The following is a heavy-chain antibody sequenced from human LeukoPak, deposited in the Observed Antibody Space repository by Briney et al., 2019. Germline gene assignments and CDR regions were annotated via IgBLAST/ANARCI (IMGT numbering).Heavy chain of an antibody. Sequence: GASVKVSCQASGYTFTSYYMHWVRQAPGQGLEWMGWINPNSGGTNYAQKFQGRVTMTRDTSISTAYMELSSLRSEDTAVYYCARDQRSGYLLVYYYYYMDVWGKGTTVTVSS. CDR1: GYTFTSYY. D-gene: IGHD5-12*01. CDR2: INPNSGGT. V-gene: IGHV1-2*02. CDR3: ARDQRSGYLLVYYYYYMDV. J-gene: IGHJ6*03.